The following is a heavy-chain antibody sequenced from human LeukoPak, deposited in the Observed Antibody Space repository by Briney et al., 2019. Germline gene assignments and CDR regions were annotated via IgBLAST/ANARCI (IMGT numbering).Heavy chain of an antibody. Sequence: KPSETLSLTCTVSGGSISSYYRSWIRQPPGKGLEWIGYIYYGGSTNYNPSLKSRVTISVDTSKNQFSLKLSSVTAADTAVYYCARGNGLYYDSSGSFDYWGQGTLVTVSS. D-gene: IGHD3-22*01. CDR1: GGSISSYY. CDR2: IYYGGST. V-gene: IGHV4-59*01. J-gene: IGHJ4*02. CDR3: ARGNGLYYDSSGSFDY.